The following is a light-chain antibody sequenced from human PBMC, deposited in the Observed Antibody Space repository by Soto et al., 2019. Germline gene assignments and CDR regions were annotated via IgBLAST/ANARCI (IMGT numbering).Light chain of an antibody. V-gene: IGKV1-12*01. CDR2: AAS. CDR1: QGLSTW. J-gene: IGKJ1*01. CDR3: QQAISFPRT. Sequence: DLPMTQSPSSVSASVGDRVAITCRASQGLSTWLAWYQQKPGKAPKLLIYAASSLRSGVPSRFSGSGSGTDFTLTIDNLQPEDFATYYCQQAISFPRTFGQGTKVEIK.